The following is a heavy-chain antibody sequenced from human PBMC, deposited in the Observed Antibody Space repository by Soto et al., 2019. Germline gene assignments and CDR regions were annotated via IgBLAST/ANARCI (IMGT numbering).Heavy chain of an antibody. J-gene: IGHJ6*02. D-gene: IGHD2-2*02. V-gene: IGHV1-69*13. CDR2: IIPIFGTA. CDR3: ARGSYCSSTSCYTPYNYGMDV. CDR1: GGTFSSYA. Sequence: SVKVSCKASGGTFSSYAISWVRQAPGQGLEWMGGIIPIFGTANYAQKFQGRVTITADESTSTAYMELSSLRSEHTAVYYCARGSYCSSTSCYTPYNYGMDVWRQGTTGTVSS.